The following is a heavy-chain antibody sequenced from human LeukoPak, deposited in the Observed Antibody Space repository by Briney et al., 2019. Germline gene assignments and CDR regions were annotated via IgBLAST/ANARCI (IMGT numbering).Heavy chain of an antibody. CDR2: INYSGKI. CDR3: ARDFGDWRTDY. J-gene: IGHJ4*02. Sequence: SETLSLTCTVSGGSISSRTYYWAWIRQPPGKGLEWIGSINYSGKITYNPSLKSRVTVSLDTSKNQFSLTLSPVTAADTAVYYCARDFGDWRTDYWGQGTLVTVSS. D-gene: IGHD2-21*02. V-gene: IGHV4-39*07. CDR1: GGSISSRTYY.